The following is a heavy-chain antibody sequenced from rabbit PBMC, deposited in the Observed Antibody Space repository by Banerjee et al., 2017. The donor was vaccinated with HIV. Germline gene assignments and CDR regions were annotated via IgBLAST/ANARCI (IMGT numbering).Heavy chain of an antibody. V-gene: IGHV1S40*01. D-gene: IGHD2-1*01. Sequence: QSLEESGGDLVKPGASLTLTCTASGFSFSSSYYMCWVRQAPGKGLEWIACIYAGSSGSTYYASWAKGRFTISKTSSTTVTLQMTSLTAADTATYFCARATMTMVTPYLNLWGPGTLVTVS. J-gene: IGHJ4*01. CDR2: IYAGSSGST. CDR1: GFSFSSSYY. CDR3: ARATMTMVTPYLNL.